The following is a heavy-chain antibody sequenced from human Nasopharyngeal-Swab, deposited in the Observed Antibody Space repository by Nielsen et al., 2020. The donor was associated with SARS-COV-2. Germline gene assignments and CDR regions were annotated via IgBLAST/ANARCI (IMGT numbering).Heavy chain of an antibody. V-gene: IGHV6-1*01. Sequence: WIRQSPSRGLEWLGRTYYRSKWYSDYVLSVKSRRTINPDTSKNQFSLQLNSVTPEDTAVYYCARGYRNGLGVWGQGTLVTVSS. D-gene: IGHD6-19*01. CDR3: ARGYRNGLGV. CDR2: TYYRSKWYS. J-gene: IGHJ4*02.